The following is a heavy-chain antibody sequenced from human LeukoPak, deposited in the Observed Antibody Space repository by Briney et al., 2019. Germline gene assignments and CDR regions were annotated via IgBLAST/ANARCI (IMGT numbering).Heavy chain of an antibody. Sequence: GGSLRLSXAASGFTFRSYWMSWVRQAPGKGLEWVANINQGGSVKYYVDSVKGRFAISRDDAKNSLYVQMNSLRDEDTAVYYCARVGYSGWNLEYWGQGTLVTVSS. CDR3: ARVGYSGWNLEY. J-gene: IGHJ4*02. CDR2: INQGGSVK. V-gene: IGHV3-7*01. CDR1: GFTFRSYW. D-gene: IGHD5-12*01.